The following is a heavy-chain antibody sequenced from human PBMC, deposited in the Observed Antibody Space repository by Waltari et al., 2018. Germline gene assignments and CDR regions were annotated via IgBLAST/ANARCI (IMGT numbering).Heavy chain of an antibody. Sequence: EVQLVESGGGLIQPGGSLRLACAASGFTVSSNSMRWVRTAPGKGLEWVSVIYSGGSTYYADSVKGRFTISRDNSKNTLYLQMNSLRAEDTAVYYCAREQWLSYYYYYGMDVWGQGTTVTVSS. V-gene: IGHV3-53*01. CDR3: AREQWLSYYYYYGMDV. CDR1: GFTVSSNS. CDR2: IYSGGST. D-gene: IGHD6-19*01. J-gene: IGHJ6*02.